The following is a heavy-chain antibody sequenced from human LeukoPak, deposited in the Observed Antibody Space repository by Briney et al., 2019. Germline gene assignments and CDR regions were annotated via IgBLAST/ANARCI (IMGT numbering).Heavy chain of an antibody. CDR3: AKRGVVIRVILVGFHKEAYYFDS. D-gene: IGHD3-22*01. Sequence: GGSLRLSCAVSGITLSNYGMTWVRQAPGKGLEWVAGISDTGGRTNYADSVKGRFTISRDNPKNTLYLQMNTLRAEDTAVYFCAKRGVVIRVILVGFHKEAYYFDSWGQGALVTVSS. V-gene: IGHV3-23*01. J-gene: IGHJ4*02. CDR2: ISDTGGRT. CDR1: GITLSNYG.